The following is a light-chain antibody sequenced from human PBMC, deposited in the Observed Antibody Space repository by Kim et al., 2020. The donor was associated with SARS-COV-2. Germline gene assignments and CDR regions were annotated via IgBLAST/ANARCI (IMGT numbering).Light chain of an antibody. J-gene: IGLJ2*01. V-gene: IGLV1-40*01. Sequence: VTISCTGSSSNIGAGYDVHWYQQLPGTAPKRLIYGNSNRPSGVPDRFSGSKSGTSASLAITGLQAEDEADYYCQSYDSSLSGWVVFGGGTQLTVL. CDR1: SSNIGAGYD. CDR2: GNS. CDR3: QSYDSSLSGWVV.